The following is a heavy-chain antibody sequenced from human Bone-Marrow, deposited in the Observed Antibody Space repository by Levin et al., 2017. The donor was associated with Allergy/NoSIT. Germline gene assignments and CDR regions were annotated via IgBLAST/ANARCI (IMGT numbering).Heavy chain of an antibody. J-gene: IGHJ2*01. Sequence: GGSLRLSCAASGFTFDDYAMHWVRQAPGKGLEWVSGISWNSGSIGYADSVKGRFTISRDNAKNSLYLQMNSLRAEDTALYYCAKDLWDSSGVYWYFDLWGRGTLVTVSS. CDR3: AKDLWDSSGVYWYFDL. V-gene: IGHV3-9*01. D-gene: IGHD3-22*01. CDR1: GFTFDDYA. CDR2: ISWNSGSI.